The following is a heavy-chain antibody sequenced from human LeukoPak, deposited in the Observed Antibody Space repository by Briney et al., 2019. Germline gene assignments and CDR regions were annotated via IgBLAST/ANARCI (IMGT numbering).Heavy chain of an antibody. J-gene: IGHJ2*01. V-gene: IGHV3-15*01. CDR2: IKSKSDGEPT. CDR3: TTVVTRTPGWYFDL. CDR1: GFTFSNAW. D-gene: IGHD4-17*01. Sequence: GGSLRLSCAASGFTFSNAWMSWVRQAPGKGLEWVGRIKSKSDGEPTDYAAPVKGRFTISRDDSKNTLYLQMRSLKTEDTAVYYCTTVVTRTPGWYFDLWGRGALVTVSS.